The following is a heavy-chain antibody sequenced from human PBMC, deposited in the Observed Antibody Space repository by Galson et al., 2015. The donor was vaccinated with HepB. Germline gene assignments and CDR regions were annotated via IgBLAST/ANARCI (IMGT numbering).Heavy chain of an antibody. CDR1: GGSFSGYY. CDR2: INDSGRT. J-gene: IGHJ4*02. CDR3: ARGVLETTMIVVVITAGVHYFDY. V-gene: IGHV4-34*01. Sequence: TLSLTCAVYGGSFSGYYWSWIRQPPGKGLEWIGEINDSGRTNYNPSLKSRVTISVDTSKNQFSLKLSSVTAADTAVYYCARGVLETTMIVVVITAGVHYFDYWGQGTLVTVSS. D-gene: IGHD3-22*01.